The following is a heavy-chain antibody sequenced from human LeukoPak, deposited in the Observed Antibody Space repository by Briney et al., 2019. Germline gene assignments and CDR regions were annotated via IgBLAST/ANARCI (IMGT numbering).Heavy chain of an antibody. CDR1: GGSISSYY. V-gene: IGHV4-59*01. CDR2: IYYSGST. Sequence: SETLSLTCTVSGGSISSYYWSWIRQPPGKGLEWIGYIYYSGSTNYNPSLKSRVTISVDTSKNQFSLKLSSVTAADTAVYYCARALRDYDILTGYYKDYYYYMDVWGKGTTVTVSS. J-gene: IGHJ6*03. D-gene: IGHD3-9*01. CDR3: ARALRDYDILTGYYKDYYYYMDV.